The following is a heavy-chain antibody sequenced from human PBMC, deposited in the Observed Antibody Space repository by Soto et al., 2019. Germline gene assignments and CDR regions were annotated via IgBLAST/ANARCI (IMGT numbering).Heavy chain of an antibody. CDR1: GFTFSSYD. D-gene: IGHD2-15*01. CDR3: AKDYCSGGSCYFGYYGMGV. Sequence: GGSLRLSCAASGFTFSSYDMHWVRQATGKGLEWVSAIGTAGDTYYPGSVKGRFTISRENAKNTLYLQMNSLRAEDTAVYYCAKDYCSGGSCYFGYYGMGVWGQGTTVTVSS. V-gene: IGHV3-13*01. CDR2: IGTAGDT. J-gene: IGHJ6*02.